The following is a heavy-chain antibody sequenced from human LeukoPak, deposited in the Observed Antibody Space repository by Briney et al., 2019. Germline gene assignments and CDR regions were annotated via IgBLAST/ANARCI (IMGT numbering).Heavy chain of an antibody. D-gene: IGHD3-9*01. Sequence: GESLKISCKGSGYSFTSYWIGWVRQMPGKGLEWMGIIYPGDSDTRYSPSFQGQVTISADKSISTAYLQWSSLKASDTAMYYCARHLGDILTGYYFDYWGQGTLVTVSS. CDR3: ARHLGDILTGYYFDY. CDR2: IYPGDSDT. J-gene: IGHJ4*02. CDR1: GYSFTSYW. V-gene: IGHV5-51*01.